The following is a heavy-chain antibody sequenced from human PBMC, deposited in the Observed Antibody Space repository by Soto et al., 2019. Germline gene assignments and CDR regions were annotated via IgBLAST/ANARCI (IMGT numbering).Heavy chain of an antibody. CDR1: GFTFSSSA. Sequence: EVQLLESGGGVVQPGGSLSLSCAASGFTFSSSAMSWVRQAPGKGLEWVSSISDSGGSTYYADSVKGRFTISRDNARNTLYLQMSSLRAEDMALYYCAKRDGAYWGQGTLVTVSS. V-gene: IGHV3-23*01. CDR2: ISDSGGST. D-gene: IGHD3-16*01. J-gene: IGHJ4*02. CDR3: AKRDGAY.